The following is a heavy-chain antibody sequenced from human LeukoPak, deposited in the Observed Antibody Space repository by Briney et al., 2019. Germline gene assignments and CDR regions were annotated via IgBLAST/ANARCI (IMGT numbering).Heavy chain of an antibody. CDR2: IYYSGST. Sequence: SETLSLTCTVSGGSISSYYWSWIRQPPGKGLEWIGYIYYSGSTNYNPSLKSRVTISVDTSKNQFSLKLSSVTAADTAVYYCARVRDSAFDIWGQGTMVTVSS. D-gene: IGHD2-15*01. CDR1: GGSISSYY. J-gene: IGHJ3*02. CDR3: ARVRDSAFDI. V-gene: IGHV4-59*01.